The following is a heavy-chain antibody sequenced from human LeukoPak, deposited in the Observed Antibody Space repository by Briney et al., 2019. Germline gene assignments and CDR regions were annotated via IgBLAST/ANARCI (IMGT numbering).Heavy chain of an antibody. CDR3: ARGLMTKAKRYYYDSSGYYPTFGY. CDR1: GYTFTSYD. J-gene: IGHJ4*02. Sequence: ASVKVSCKASGYTFTSYDINWVRQATGQGLEWMGWMNPNSGNTGYAQKFQGRVTITRNTSISTAYMELSSLRSEDTAVYYCARGLMTKAKRYYYDSSGYYPTFGYWGQGTLVTVSS. V-gene: IGHV1-8*03. CDR2: MNPNSGNT. D-gene: IGHD3-22*01.